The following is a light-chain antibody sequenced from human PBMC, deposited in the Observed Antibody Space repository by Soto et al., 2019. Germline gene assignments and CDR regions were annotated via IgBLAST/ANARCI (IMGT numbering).Light chain of an antibody. CDR2: DVS. J-gene: IGKJ1*01. CDR1: QDIAIY. V-gene: IGKV1-13*02. CDR3: QQYDSYPWT. Sequence: AIQLTQSPSSLSASVGDRVTITCRASQDIAIYLAWYQQKPGEAPKFLIYDVSTLESGVPSRFSGSGSGTEFTLTISSLQPDDFATYFCQQYDSYPWTFGHGTKVEIK.